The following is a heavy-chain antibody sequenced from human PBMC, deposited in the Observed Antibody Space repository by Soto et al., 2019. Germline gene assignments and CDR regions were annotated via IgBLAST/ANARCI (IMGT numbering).Heavy chain of an antibody. J-gene: IGHJ4*02. V-gene: IGHV3-30*18. D-gene: IGHD1-26*01. CDR3: AKVASYRMFDY. CDR1: EFSFSDYG. Sequence: QVQLVESGGGVVQPGMSLRLSCAASEFSFSDYGMHWVRQAPGKVLEWVAVISYEGTAKYYADSVKGRFTISRDNSKNTLFLQINNLRSEDTAVYYCAKVASYRMFDYWGQGTLVTVSS. CDR2: ISYEGTAK.